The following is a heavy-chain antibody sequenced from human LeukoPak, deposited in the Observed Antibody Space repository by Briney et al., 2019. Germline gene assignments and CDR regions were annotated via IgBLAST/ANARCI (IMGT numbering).Heavy chain of an antibody. Sequence: PGGSLRLSCAASGFTFSSYWMTWVRQAPGKGLEWVANIKQDGSEKYYVDSVKGRFTISRDNAKNSLYLQMNGLRAEDTAVYHCARGGWEPLDYWGQGILVTVSS. J-gene: IGHJ4*02. D-gene: IGHD1-26*01. CDR3: ARGGWEPLDY. CDR1: GFTFSSYW. CDR2: IKQDGSEK. V-gene: IGHV3-7*01.